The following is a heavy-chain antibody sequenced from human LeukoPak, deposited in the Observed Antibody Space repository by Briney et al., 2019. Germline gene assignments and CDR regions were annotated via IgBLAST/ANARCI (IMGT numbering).Heavy chain of an antibody. CDR1: GFTFSSYA. CDR3: AKSARGGYCTNGVCYSYY. Sequence: GGSLRLSCAASGFTFSSYAMSWVSQAPGKGLEWVSAISGSGGSTYYADSVKGRFTISRDNSKNTLYLQMNSLRAEDTAVYYCAKSARGGYCTNGVCYSYYWGQGTLVTVSS. D-gene: IGHD2-8*01. CDR2: ISGSGGST. J-gene: IGHJ4*02. V-gene: IGHV3-23*01.